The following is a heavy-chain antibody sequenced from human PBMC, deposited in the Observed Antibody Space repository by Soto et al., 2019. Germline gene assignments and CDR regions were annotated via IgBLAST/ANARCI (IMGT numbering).Heavy chain of an antibody. CDR3: ARLGYDSSASYDDIDY. J-gene: IGHJ4*02. CDR1: VGSISRSDYY. CDR2: IHYSGNT. D-gene: IGHD3-22*01. Sequence: SETLSLTCAVSVGSISRSDYYWGWIRQPPGKGLEWIGSIHYSGNTHYNPSLESRVTISVDTSKNQVSLNLISVTATDTAVYFCARLGYDSSASYDDIDYWGQGTLVTVSS. V-gene: IGHV4-39*01.